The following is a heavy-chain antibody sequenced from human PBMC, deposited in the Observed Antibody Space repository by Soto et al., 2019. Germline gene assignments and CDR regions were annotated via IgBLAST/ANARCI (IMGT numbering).Heavy chain of an antibody. CDR1: GFTFSSYW. CDR3: ARVYSVRGVRIDS. D-gene: IGHD3-10*01. V-gene: IGHV3-7*01. CDR2: IKQDGSEK. J-gene: IGHJ4*02. Sequence: GGSLRLSCAASGFTFSSYWMSWVRQAPGKGLEWVANIKQDGSEKYYVDSMKGRFTISRDNAKNSLYLQMNSLRAEDTAAYYCARVYSVRGVRIDSWGQGTLVTVSS.